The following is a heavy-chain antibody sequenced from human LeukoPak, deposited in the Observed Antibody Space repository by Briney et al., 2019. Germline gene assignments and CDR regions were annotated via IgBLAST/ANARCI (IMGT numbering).Heavy chain of an antibody. CDR2: IWYDGSNK. V-gene: IGHV3-33*01. Sequence: GRSLRLSCAASGFTFSSYGMHWVRQAPGKGLEWVAVIWYDGSNKYYADSVKGRFIISRDNSKNTLYLQMNSLRGEDTAVYYCTREVLVYTAMVGFDPWSQRTLVTVSS. CDR1: GFTFSSYG. D-gene: IGHD5-18*01. CDR3: TREVLVYTAMVGFDP. J-gene: IGHJ5*02.